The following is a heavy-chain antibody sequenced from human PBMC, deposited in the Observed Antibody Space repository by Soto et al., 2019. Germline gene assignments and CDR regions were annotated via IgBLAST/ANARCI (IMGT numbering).Heavy chain of an antibody. J-gene: IGHJ6*02. CDR1: GYSLRGNY. D-gene: IGHD3-22*01. CDR2: INPNSSGT. CDR3: ARDLIVDGPDSYAMDV. V-gene: IGHV1-2*02. Sequence: ASVKVSCKASGYSLRGNYIHWVRQTSGQGLEWMGWINPNSSGTVYAQKSQGRVTMTRDTSLTTVYMQLNRLTSDDSAVYYCARDLIVDGPDSYAMDVWGQGTTVTVSS.